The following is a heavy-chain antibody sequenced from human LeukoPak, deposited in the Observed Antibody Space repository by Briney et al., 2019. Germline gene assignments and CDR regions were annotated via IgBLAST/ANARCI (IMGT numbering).Heavy chain of an antibody. CDR1: GGSISSGGYS. CDR2: IYHSGST. J-gene: IGHJ4*02. CDR3: ARIVATGECYFDY. Sequence: SQTLSLTCAVSGGSISSGGYSWSWIRQPPGKGLEWIGYIYHSGSTYYNPSLKSRVTISVDRSKNQFSLKLSSVTAADTAVYYCARIVATGECYFDYWGQGTLVTVSS. V-gene: IGHV4-30-2*01. D-gene: IGHD5-12*01.